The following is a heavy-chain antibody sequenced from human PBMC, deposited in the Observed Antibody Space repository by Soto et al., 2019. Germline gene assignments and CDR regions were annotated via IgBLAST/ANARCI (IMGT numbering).Heavy chain of an antibody. CDR2: IYYSGET. V-gene: IGHV4-59*08. Sequence: PSETLSLTCTVSGDSISRYSWNWIRQPPGKGLEWIGYIYYSGETKYNPSLESRVTISLDTPKNQFSLKLSSVTAADTAVYFCARRVATSVFDGHNNWFAPWSQGTLDIGSS. J-gene: IGHJ5*01. CDR3: ARRVATSVFDGHNNWFAP. CDR1: GDSISRYS. D-gene: IGHD1-1*01.